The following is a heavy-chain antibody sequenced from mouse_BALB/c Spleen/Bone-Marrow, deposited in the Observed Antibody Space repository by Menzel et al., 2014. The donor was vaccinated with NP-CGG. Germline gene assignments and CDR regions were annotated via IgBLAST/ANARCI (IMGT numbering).Heavy chain of an antibody. J-gene: IGHJ4*01. CDR2: ISNGGGST. CDR1: GFTFSDYY. D-gene: IGHD2-13*01. V-gene: IGHV5-12*02. Sequence: EVQVVESGGGLVQPGGSLKLSCATSGFTFSDYYMYWVRQTPEKRLEWVAYISNGGGSTNYPDTVKGRFTISRDNAKNTLYLQMSRLKSEDTAMYYCARQDYSYYYAMDYWGQGTSVTVSS. CDR3: ARQDYSYYYAMDY.